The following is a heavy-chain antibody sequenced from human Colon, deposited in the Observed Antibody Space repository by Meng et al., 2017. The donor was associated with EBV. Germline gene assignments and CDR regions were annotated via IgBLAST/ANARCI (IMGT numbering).Heavy chain of an antibody. CDR1: GGSISSGGYY. CDR2: IYYSGST. J-gene: IGHJ4*02. Sequence: QVQLQESGPGLVKPSQTLSLTFPVPGGSISSGGYYWSWIRQHPGKGLEWIGYIYYSGSTYYNPSLKSRVTISVDTSKNQFSLTMTSVTAADTAIYYCARGPDYFDSGSYSYFDSWGQGTLVTVSS. CDR3: ARGPDYFDSGSYSYFDS. D-gene: IGHD3-22*01. V-gene: IGHV4-31*03.